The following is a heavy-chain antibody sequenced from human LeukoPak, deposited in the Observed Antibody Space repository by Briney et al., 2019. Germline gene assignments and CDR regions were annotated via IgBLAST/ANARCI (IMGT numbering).Heavy chain of an antibody. Sequence: TGGSLRLSCTASGYTFSNAWMSWVRQAPGKGLEWVGRIKSKIDGGTAEYAAPVKGRFTISRDDSKNTLYLQMNSLRAEDTAVYYCAKEGRIAAAGTVPLDYWGQGTLVTVSS. CDR1: GYTFSNAW. V-gene: IGHV3-15*01. CDR3: AKEGRIAAAGTVPLDY. D-gene: IGHD6-13*01. J-gene: IGHJ4*02. CDR2: IKSKIDGGTA.